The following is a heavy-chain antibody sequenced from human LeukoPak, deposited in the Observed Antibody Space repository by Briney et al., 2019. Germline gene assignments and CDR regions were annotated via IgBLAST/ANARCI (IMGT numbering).Heavy chain of an antibody. J-gene: IGHJ4*02. CDR3: ARQSGSGLFILP. D-gene: IGHD3/OR15-3a*01. V-gene: IGHV4-39*01. Sequence: PSETLSLTCTVSGVSISSSNSYWGWIRQPPGKGLEWIGSIYYSGNTYYNASLKSQVSISIDTSKNQFSLRLTSVTAADTAVYYCARQSGSGLFILPGGQGTLVTVSS. CDR1: GVSISSSNSY. CDR2: IYYSGNT.